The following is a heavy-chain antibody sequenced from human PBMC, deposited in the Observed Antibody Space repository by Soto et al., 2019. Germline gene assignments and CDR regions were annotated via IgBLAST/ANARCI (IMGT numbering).Heavy chain of an antibody. V-gene: IGHV3-23*01. D-gene: IGHD3-10*01. J-gene: IGHJ5*02. CDR2: IYGDGGTT. Sequence: LRLSCAASGFIFSSTDMSWVRQAPGKGLEWVSTIYGDGGTTYYADSVRGRFTISRDNSKNMVYLQMDSLRADDTAVYYCVKNSGWFNTWGQGNLVTVSS. CDR1: GFIFSSTD. CDR3: VKNSGWFNT.